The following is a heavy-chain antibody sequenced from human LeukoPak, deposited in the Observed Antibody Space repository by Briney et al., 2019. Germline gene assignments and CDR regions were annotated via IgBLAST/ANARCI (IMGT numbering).Heavy chain of an antibody. V-gene: IGHV4-4*07. CDR1: GGSISSYY. Sequence: PSETLSLTCTVSGGSISSYYWSWIRQPAGKGLEWIGRIYTSGSTNYNPSLESRVTMSVDTSKNQFSLKLSSVTAADTAVYYCAGCVGGWSYNWFDPWGQGTLVTVSS. CDR2: IYTSGST. D-gene: IGHD6-19*01. CDR3: AGCVGGWSYNWFDP. J-gene: IGHJ5*02.